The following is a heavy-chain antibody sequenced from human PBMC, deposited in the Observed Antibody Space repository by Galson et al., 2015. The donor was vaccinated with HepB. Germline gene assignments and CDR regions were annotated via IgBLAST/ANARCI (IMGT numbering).Heavy chain of an antibody. J-gene: IGHJ6*02. Sequence: SLRLSCAASGFTFSGSTMHWVRQASGKGLEWVGRIRSKSDSYATAFAASVRGRFTISRDESEDTAFLQMNSLKTEDTAVYYCMTTGSAGGGMDVWGQGTTLTVSS. CDR1: GFTFSGST. CDR2: IRSKSDSYAT. D-gene: IGHD4-17*01. CDR3: MTTGSAGGGMDV. V-gene: IGHV3-73*01.